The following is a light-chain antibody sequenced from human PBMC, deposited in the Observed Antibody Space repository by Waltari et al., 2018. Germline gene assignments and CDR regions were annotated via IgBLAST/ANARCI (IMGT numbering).Light chain of an antibody. CDR1: SSNIGSNY. CDR2: RNN. Sequence: QSVLTQPSSASGTPGQRVTISCSGSSSNIGSNYVYLYQHLPGSAPKLLIYRNNQRPSGVPGRFSGSKSDTSASLAISGLRSEDEADYYCAAWDASLSAWLFGGGTKVTVL. V-gene: IGLV1-47*01. CDR3: AAWDASLSAWL. J-gene: IGLJ3*02.